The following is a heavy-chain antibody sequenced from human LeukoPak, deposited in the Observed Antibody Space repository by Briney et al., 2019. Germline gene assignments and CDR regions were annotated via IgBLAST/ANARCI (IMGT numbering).Heavy chain of an antibody. D-gene: IGHD6-19*01. CDR3: AKDGTGYSSGWHVVDI. V-gene: IGHV3-23*01. J-gene: IGHJ3*02. CDR1: GFTFSSYG. Sequence: AGGSLRLSCAASGFTFSSYGMSWVRQAPGKGLEWVSAISGSGGSTYYADSVKGRFTISRDNSKNTLYLQMNSLRAEDTAVYYCAKDGTGYSSGWHVVDIWGQGTMVTVSS. CDR2: ISGSGGST.